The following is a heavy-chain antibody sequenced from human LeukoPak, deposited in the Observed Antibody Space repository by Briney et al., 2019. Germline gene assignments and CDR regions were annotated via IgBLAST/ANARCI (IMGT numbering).Heavy chain of an antibody. J-gene: IGHJ4*02. Sequence: PGGSLRLSCVASGFTFSSFPMHWVRQVPGKGLEYVSAISSTGETSYYANSVKDRFTISRDNSKNTLYLQMGSLRAEDMAVYYCARVMSGSGSKYFDYWAREPWSPSPQ. CDR2: ISSTGETS. CDR3: ARVMSGSGSKYFDY. CDR1: GFTFSSFP. V-gene: IGHV3-64*01. D-gene: IGHD3-10*01.